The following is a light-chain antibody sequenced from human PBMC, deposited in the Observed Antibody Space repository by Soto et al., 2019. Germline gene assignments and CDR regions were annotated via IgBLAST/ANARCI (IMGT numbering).Light chain of an antibody. CDR2: GAS. V-gene: IGKV3-20*01. CDR1: QSVSSRY. Sequence: EIVLTQSPGTLSLSPGERATLSCRASQSVSSRYFAWYQQKPDPPPMLLIYGASNSATSIPDRFSGSGSGTDFTLTISRLAPEVFAVYYCQQYSGSPPYTFGQGTKLEIK. CDR3: QQYSGSPPYT. J-gene: IGKJ2*01.